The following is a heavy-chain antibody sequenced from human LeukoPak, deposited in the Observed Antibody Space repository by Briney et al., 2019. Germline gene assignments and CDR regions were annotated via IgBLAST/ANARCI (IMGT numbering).Heavy chain of an antibody. J-gene: IGHJ4*02. V-gene: IGHV3-23*01. CDR3: AKGRGGRSSSWYRPDY. Sequence: PGGSLRLSCAASGFTFSSYAMSWVRQAPGKGLEWVSAISGSGGSTYYADSVKGRFTISRDNSKNTLYLQMNSLRAEDTAVYYCAKGRGGRSSSWYRPDYWGQGTLVTVSS. CDR1: GFTFSSYA. CDR2: ISGSGGST. D-gene: IGHD6-13*01.